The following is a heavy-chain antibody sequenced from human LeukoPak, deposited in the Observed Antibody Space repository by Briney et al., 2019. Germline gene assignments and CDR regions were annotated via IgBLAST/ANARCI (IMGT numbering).Heavy chain of an antibody. CDR1: GFTFSSYA. CDR2: ISYDGSNK. D-gene: IGHD2-8*01. J-gene: IGHJ4*02. CDR3: ARSLYGVVTPLHDY. V-gene: IGHV3-30-3*01. Sequence: GGSLRLSCAASGFTFSSYAMHWVRQAPGKGLEWVAVISYDGSNKYYADSVKGRFTISRDNSKNTLYLQMNSLRAEDTAVYYCARSLYGVVTPLHDYWGQGTLVTVSS.